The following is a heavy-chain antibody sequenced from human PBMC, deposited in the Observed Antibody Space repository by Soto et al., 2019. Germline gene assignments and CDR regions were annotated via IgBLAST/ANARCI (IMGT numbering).Heavy chain of an antibody. V-gene: IGHV3-23*01. CDR2: ISGSGGST. CDR3: AKASSLYGSGSYYNNY. CDR1: GFTFSSYA. J-gene: IGHJ4*02. D-gene: IGHD3-10*01. Sequence: GESLKISCAASGFTFSSYAMSWVRQAPGKGLEWVSAISGSGGSTYYADSVKGRFTISRDNSKNTLYLQMNSLRAEDTAVYYCAKASSLYGSGSYYNNYWGQGTLVTVSS.